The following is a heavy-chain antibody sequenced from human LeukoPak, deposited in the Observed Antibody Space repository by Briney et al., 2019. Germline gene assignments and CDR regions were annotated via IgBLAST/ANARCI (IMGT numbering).Heavy chain of an antibody. D-gene: IGHD2-8*01. CDR2: ISSSSTYK. CDR1: RFTFSRYI. J-gene: IGHJ4*02. V-gene: IGHV3-21*01. Sequence: PGGSLRLSCAASRFTFSRYIMNWVRQAPGKGLEWVSSISSSSTYKYYADSVRGRFTISRDNAKNSLFLQVNSLRAEDTAVYYCARGLMVYASPGIYYFDYWGQGTLVIVSS. CDR3: ARGLMVYASPGIYYFDY.